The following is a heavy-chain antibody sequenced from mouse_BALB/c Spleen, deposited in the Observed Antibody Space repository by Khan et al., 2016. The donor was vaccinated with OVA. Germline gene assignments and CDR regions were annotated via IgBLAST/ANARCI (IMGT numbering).Heavy chain of an antibody. Sequence: DLVKPGASVKLSCKASGYTFTSYWINWIKQRPGQGLEWIGRIAPGSGSTYSNEMFKGKATLTVDTSSSTAYIQLSSLSSEDSAVYFCARENYYGSTCYARDYWGQGTSVTVSS. J-gene: IGHJ4*01. CDR1: GYTFTSYW. CDR2: IAPGSGST. D-gene: IGHD1-1*01. V-gene: IGHV1S41*01. CDR3: ARENYYGSTCYARDY.